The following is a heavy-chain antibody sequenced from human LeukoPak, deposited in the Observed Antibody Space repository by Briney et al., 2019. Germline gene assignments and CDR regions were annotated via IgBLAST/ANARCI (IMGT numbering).Heavy chain of an antibody. J-gene: IGHJ4*02. V-gene: IGHV1-2*02. CDR2: INPNSGGT. D-gene: IGHD6-6*01. CDR1: GYTFTSYD. Sequence: WASVKVSCKASGYTFTSYDINWVRQATGQGLEWMGWINPNSGGTNYAQKFQGRVTMTRDTSISTAYMELSRLRSDDTAVYYCARDRPGIAARALTSWGQGTLVTVSS. CDR3: ARDRPGIAARALTS.